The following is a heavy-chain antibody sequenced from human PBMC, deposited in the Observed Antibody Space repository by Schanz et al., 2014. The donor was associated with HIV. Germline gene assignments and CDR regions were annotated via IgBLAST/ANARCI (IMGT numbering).Heavy chain of an antibody. J-gene: IGHJ4*02. Sequence: QLQLQESGPGLVKPTQTLSLNCVVSGGSMSSGDHSWSWIRLPPGKGLEWIGNIDHSGSTYYNPSHKCRLTISVERSKNQFSLKMTSGTAADTAVYYCASLSSHYFDHWGQGTLVTVSS. CDR3: ASLSSHYFDH. CDR1: GGSMSSGDHS. CDR2: IDHSGST. V-gene: IGHV4-30-2*01.